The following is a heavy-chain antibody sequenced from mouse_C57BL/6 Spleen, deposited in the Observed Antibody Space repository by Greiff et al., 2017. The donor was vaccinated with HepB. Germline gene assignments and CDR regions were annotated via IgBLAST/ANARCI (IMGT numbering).Heavy chain of an antibody. D-gene: IGHD2-4*01. CDR2: IWRGGST. CDR3: AKRRIYDYDGGDAMDY. CDR1: GFSLTSYG. Sequence: VKLQESGPGLVQPSQSLSITCTVSGFSLTSYGVHWVRQSPGKGLEWLGVIWRGGSTDYNAAFMSRLSITKDNSKSQVFFKMNSLQADDTAIYYRAKRRIYDYDGGDAMDYWGQGTSVTVSS. V-gene: IGHV2-5*01. J-gene: IGHJ4*01.